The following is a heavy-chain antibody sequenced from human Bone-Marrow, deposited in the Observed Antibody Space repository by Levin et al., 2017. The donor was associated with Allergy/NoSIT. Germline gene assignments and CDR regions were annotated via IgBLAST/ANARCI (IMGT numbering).Heavy chain of an antibody. J-gene: IGHJ6*02. CDR3: ARDLDIVASTPTGMDV. Sequence: PVASVKVSCKTSGYTFTSYAINWVRQAPGQGLEWMGWINPYNGDTDFAQKLQGRVTMTTDTSTRTAYMELRSLTSDDTAVYYCARDLDIVASTPTGMDVWGQGTTVTVSS. D-gene: IGHD5-12*01. CDR1: GYTFTSYA. V-gene: IGHV1-18*01. CDR2: INPYNGDT.